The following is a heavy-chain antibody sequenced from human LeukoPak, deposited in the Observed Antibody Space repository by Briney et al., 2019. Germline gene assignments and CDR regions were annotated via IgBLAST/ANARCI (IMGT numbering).Heavy chain of an antibody. CDR3: ARCIAAAGTVDY. J-gene: IGHJ4*02. Sequence: GESLKISCKGSGYSFTSYWIGWVRQMPGKGLEWMWIIYPGDSDTRYSPSFQGQVPISADKPLSTDHLQWSSLKASDTAMYYCARCIAAAGTVDYWGQGTLVTVSS. D-gene: IGHD6-13*01. CDR1: GYSFTSYW. CDR2: IYPGDSDT. V-gene: IGHV5-51*04.